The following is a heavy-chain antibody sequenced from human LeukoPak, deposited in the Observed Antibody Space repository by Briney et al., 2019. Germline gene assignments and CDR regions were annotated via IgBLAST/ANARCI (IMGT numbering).Heavy chain of an antibody. D-gene: IGHD6-19*01. CDR1: GCTFSSYA. CDR2: IIHIFSTA. Sequence: ASVEVSCKASGCTFSSYAISWVRQAPGQGLEWMGGIIHIFSTANYAQTFQGRVTITADESKNTTYMQLSSLRAEDTAVYYCARLRQQWMGPYLDYRLQATLATDPS. CDR3: ARLRQQWMGPYLDY. J-gene: IGHJ4*02. V-gene: IGHV1-69*13.